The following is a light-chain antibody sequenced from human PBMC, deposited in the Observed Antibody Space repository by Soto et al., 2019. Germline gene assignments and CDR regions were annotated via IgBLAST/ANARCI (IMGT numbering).Light chain of an antibody. V-gene: IGLV1-51*01. J-gene: IGLJ1*01. CDR3: GSWDSSLSAYV. Sequence: QSVLTQPPSVSAAPGQKVTISCSGSSSNIGGNSVSWYQQLPGTAPKLLIYDDDERASGIPDRFSGSKSGTSATLGITGFQTGDEADYYCGSWDSSLSAYVFATGTKGTV. CDR1: SSNIGGNS. CDR2: DDD.